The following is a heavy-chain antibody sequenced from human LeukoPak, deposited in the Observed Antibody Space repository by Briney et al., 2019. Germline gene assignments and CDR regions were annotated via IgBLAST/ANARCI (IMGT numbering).Heavy chain of an antibody. CDR2: IYSSGST. J-gene: IGHJ4*02. CDR3: ARQVWYVAGRIDQ. V-gene: IGHV4-59*08. CDR1: VGSIRGYY. D-gene: IGHD6-13*01. Sequence: PSETLSLTCDVSVGSIRGYYWSWIRQSPEKGLEWIGYIYSSGSTNYNPSLKSRVTISVDTSKNHLSLKLSSVTAADTAVYYCARQVWYVAGRIDQWGQGTLVTVSS.